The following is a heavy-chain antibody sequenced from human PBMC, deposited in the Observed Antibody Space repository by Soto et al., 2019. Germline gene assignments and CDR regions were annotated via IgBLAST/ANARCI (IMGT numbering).Heavy chain of an antibody. CDR2: INAGNGNT. J-gene: IGHJ5*02. CDR1: GYTFTSYA. CDR3: ARVTGGSNWFDP. Sequence: QVQLVQSGAEVKKPGASVKVSCKASGYTFTSYAMHWVRQAPGQRLEWMGWINAGNGNTKYSQKFQGRVTITRDTSASTAYMELSSLRSEDTAVYYCARVTGGSNWFDPWGQGTLVTASS. V-gene: IGHV1-3*01. D-gene: IGHD1-26*01.